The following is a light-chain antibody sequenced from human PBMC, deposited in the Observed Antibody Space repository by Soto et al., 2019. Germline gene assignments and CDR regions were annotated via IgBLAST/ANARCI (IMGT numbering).Light chain of an antibody. Sequence: DIQMTQSPSTVSASVGDRITITCRASQSINTWLAWYRQRPGEAPQLLIYDVSTLAMGVPARFSGSGSGTDFTRSISRLQADDFATFYCQQYQTYSRTFGQGTKVEVK. V-gene: IGKV1-5*01. J-gene: IGKJ1*01. CDR3: QQYQTYSRT. CDR2: DVS. CDR1: QSINTW.